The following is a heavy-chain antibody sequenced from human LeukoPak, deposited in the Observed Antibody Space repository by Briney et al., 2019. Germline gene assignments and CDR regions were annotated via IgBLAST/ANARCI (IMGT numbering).Heavy chain of an antibody. CDR3: ARDQYYYDSSCYYYSWFDP. Sequence: GGSLRLSCAASGFTVSSNYMSWVRQAPGKGLEWGSVIYSGGSTYYADSVKGRFTISRDNSKNTLYLQMNSLRAEDTAVYYCARDQYYYDSSCYYYSWFDPWGQGTLVTVSS. V-gene: IGHV3-66*01. J-gene: IGHJ5*02. CDR1: GFTVSSNY. D-gene: IGHD3-22*01. CDR2: IYSGGST.